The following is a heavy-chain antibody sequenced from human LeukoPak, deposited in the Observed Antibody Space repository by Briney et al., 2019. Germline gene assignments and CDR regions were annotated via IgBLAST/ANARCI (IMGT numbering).Heavy chain of an antibody. D-gene: IGHD5-18*01. CDR2: ISHDGSNK. V-gene: IGHV3-30*01. CDR3: ARDTAKRDAFDI. J-gene: IGHJ3*02. CDR1: GFTFSSYA. Sequence: GGSLRLSCAASGFTFSSYAMHWVRQAPGKGLEWVAVISHDGSNKYYADSVKGRFTISRDNSKNTLYLQMNSLRSEDTAVYYCARDTAKRDAFDIWGQGTMVTVSS.